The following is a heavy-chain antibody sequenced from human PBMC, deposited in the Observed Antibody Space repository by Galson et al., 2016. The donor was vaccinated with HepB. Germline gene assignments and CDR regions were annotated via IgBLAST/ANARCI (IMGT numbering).Heavy chain of an antibody. V-gene: IGHV3-21*01. CDR3: ANTPGYCSSTSCYSHDY. J-gene: IGHJ4*02. D-gene: IGHD2-2*02. Sequence: SLRLSCAVSGFTFSTYSMNWVRQAPGKGLEWVSSISSSGIYIYYADSVKGRFTISRDNAKNSLYLQMNSLRAEDTAVYYCANTPGYCSSTSCYSHDYWGQGTLVTVSS. CDR2: ISSSGIYI. CDR1: GFTFSTYS.